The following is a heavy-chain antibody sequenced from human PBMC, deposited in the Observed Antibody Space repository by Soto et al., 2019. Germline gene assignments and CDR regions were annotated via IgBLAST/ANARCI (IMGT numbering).Heavy chain of an antibody. D-gene: IGHD2-8*02. CDR2: INHSGST. Sequence: QVQLQQWGAGLLKPSETLSLTCAVYGGSFSGYYWTWIRQPPGTGLEWIGEINHSGSTNYNPSLKSRVTISVDTSTNQFSLKLTSVTAAEKAVYYCARDKITGLFAYWGQGTLVTVSS. J-gene: IGHJ4*02. CDR3: ARDKITGLFAY. CDR1: GGSFSGYY. V-gene: IGHV4-34*01.